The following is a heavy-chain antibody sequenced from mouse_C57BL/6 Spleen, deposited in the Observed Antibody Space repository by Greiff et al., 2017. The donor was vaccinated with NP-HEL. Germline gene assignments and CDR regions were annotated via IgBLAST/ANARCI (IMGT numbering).Heavy chain of an antibody. D-gene: IGHD2-4*01. CDR2: INPNNGGT. J-gene: IGHJ2*01. Sequence: EVQLQQSGPELVKPGASVKISCKASGYTFTDYYMNWVKQSHGKSLEWIGDINPNNGGTSYNQKFKGKATLTVDKSSSTAYMELRSLPSEDSAVYCCARWGDYPDDVDYWGQGTTLTVSS. CDR3: ARWGDYPDDVDY. CDR1: GYTFTDYY. V-gene: IGHV1-26*01.